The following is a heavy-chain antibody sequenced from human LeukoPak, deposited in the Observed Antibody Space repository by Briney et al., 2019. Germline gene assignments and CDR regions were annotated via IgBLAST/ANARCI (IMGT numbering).Heavy chain of an antibody. J-gene: IGHJ4*02. D-gene: IGHD3-22*01. CDR1: GYTFTSYG. CDR2: IIPIFGTA. Sequence: RASVKVSCKASGYTFTSYGISWVRQAPGQGLEWMGGIIPIFGTANYAQKFQGRVTITTDESTSTAYMELSSLRSEDTAVYYCARGNMISAGHGLDYWGQGTLVTVSS. CDR3: ARGNMISAGHGLDY. V-gene: IGHV1-69*05.